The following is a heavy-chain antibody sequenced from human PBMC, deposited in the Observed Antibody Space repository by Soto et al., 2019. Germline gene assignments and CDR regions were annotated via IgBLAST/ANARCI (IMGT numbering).Heavy chain of an antibody. Sequence: EVQLLESGGGLVQPGGSLRLSCAASGLPLSSYAMSWVRQPPGKGLEWVSAISGSGGSTYYADSVKGRFTISRDNSKNTLYLQMNSLRAEDTAVYYCAKDPQRGYDILTGYYLDYWGQGTLVTVSS. CDR2: ISGSGGST. J-gene: IGHJ4*02. D-gene: IGHD3-9*01. CDR3: AKDPQRGYDILTGYYLDY. CDR1: GLPLSSYA. V-gene: IGHV3-23*01.